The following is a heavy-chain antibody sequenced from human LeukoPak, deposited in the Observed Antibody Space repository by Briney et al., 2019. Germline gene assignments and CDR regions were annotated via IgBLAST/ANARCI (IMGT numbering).Heavy chain of an antibody. V-gene: IGHV3-30*18. CDR1: GFTFSNYG. CDR3: AKEGTAQISTWYDY. Sequence: GRSLRLSCATSGFTFSNYGMHWVRQAPGKGLEWVAVVSYGGKSQYYADSVRGRFTISRDNSKNTLYLQMNSLRGEDAAVYYCAKEGTAQISTWYDYWGQGTLVTVSS. J-gene: IGHJ4*02. D-gene: IGHD6-13*01. CDR2: VSYGGKSQ.